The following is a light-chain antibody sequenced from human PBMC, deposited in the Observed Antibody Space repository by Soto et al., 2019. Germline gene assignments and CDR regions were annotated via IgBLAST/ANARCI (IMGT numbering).Light chain of an antibody. CDR3: QQYSSVIT. CDR2: AAS. CDR1: QGISNY. J-gene: IGKJ5*01. V-gene: IGKV1-27*01. Sequence: DIQMTQSPASLSASVGDRVTISCRASQGISNYLAWYQQKPGKVPKLLIYAASTLQSGVPSRFSGTGSGTDFTLTITSLQPEDVATYYCQQYSSVITLGQGTRLEIK.